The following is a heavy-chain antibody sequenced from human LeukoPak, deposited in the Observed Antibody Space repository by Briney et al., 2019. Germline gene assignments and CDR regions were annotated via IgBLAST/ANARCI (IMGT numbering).Heavy chain of an antibody. V-gene: IGHV3-48*01. J-gene: IGHJ4*02. D-gene: IGHD6-13*01. CDR3: AKDRVTAAGYYFDY. Sequence: GSLRLSCAASGFTFSSYSMNWVRQAPGKGLEWVSYISSSSSTIYYADSVKGRFTISRDNAKNSLYLQMTSLRAEDTAVYYCAKDRVTAAGYYFDYWGQGTLVTVSS. CDR2: ISSSSSTI. CDR1: GFTFSSYS.